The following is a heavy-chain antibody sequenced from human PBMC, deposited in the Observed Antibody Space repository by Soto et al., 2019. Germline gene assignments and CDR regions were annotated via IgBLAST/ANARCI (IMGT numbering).Heavy chain of an antibody. CDR3: ARDLNYGDYGDYGMDV. CDR2: IIPIFGTA. J-gene: IGHJ6*02. Sequence: GPSVTVSCKASGGTFSSYAISWVRQAPGQGLEWMGGIIPIFGTANYAQKFQGRVTITADESTSTAYMELSSLRSEDTAVYYCARDLNYGDYGDYGMDVWGQGTTVTVSS. D-gene: IGHD4-17*01. CDR1: GGTFSSYA. V-gene: IGHV1-69*13.